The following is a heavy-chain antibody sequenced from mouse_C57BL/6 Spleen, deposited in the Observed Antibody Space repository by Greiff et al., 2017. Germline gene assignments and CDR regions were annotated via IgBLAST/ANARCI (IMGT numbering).Heavy chain of an antibody. CDR2: IYPGDGDT. CDR1: GYAFSSYW. D-gene: IGHD2-5*01. CDR3: ARGDSNYAMDY. J-gene: IGHJ4*01. V-gene: IGHV1-80*01. Sequence: VKLVESGAELVKPGASVKISCKASGYAFSSYWMNWVKQRPGKGLEWIGQIYPGDGDTNYNGKFKGKATLTADKSSSTAYMQLSSLTSEDSAVYFCARGDSNYAMDYWGQGTSVTVSS.